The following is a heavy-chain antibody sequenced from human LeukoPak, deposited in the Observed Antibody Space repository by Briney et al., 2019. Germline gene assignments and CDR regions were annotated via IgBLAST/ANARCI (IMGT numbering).Heavy chain of an antibody. J-gene: IGHJ4*02. D-gene: IGHD6-13*01. CDR1: GGTFSNYA. V-gene: IGHV1-69*13. CDR2: TIPLFDTA. CDR3: ARETRKNAAGGTDFFDY. Sequence: ASVKVSCKASGGTFSNYAISWVRQAPGQGLEWMGGTIPLFDTANYAQKFQGRVTITADEPTSTAYMELSSLRSEGTAVYYCARETRKNAAGGTDFFDYWGQGTLVTVSS.